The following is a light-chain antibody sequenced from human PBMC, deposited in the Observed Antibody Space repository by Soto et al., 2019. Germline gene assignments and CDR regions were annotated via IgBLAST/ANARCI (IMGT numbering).Light chain of an antibody. CDR2: GAS. CDR1: QSVSSN. J-gene: IGKJ4*02. Sequence: EIVVSKSPAALSVSPGERATLSCRASQSVSSNLAWYQQKPGQAPRLLIYGASTRATGIPARFSGSGSGTEFTLTISSLQSEDFAVYYCQQLASYPRTFGEGTKVDIK. V-gene: IGKV3-15*01. CDR3: QQLASYPRT.